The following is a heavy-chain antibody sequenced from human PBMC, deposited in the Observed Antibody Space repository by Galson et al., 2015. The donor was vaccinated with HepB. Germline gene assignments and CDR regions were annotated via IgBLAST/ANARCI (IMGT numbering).Heavy chain of an antibody. CDR2: ISWNSGSI. V-gene: IGHV3-9*01. CDR1: GFTFDDYA. CDR3: AKDNGGNSGLVDY. Sequence: SLRLSCAASGFTFDDYAMHWVRQAPGKGLEWVSGISWNSGSIGYADSVKGRFTISRDNSKNTLYLQMNSLRAEDTAVYYCAKDNGGNSGLVDYWGQGTLVTVSS. D-gene: IGHD4-23*01. J-gene: IGHJ4*02.